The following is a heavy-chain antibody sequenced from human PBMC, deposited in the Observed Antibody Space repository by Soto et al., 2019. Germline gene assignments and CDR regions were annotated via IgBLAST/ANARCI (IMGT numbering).Heavy chain of an antibody. Sequence: AASVKVSFKASENTFSTYLVHWVRQVHGQGLEWMGWHNGYNGQTEYSQKFQGRVTITRDTSAKTAYLELRSLTSEDTAVYYCAGPHDRAGLGTWGQGTLVTVSS. V-gene: IGHV1-3*01. D-gene: IGHD1-1*01. J-gene: IGHJ5*02. CDR2: HNGYNGQT. CDR3: AGPHDRAGLGT. CDR1: ENTFSTYL.